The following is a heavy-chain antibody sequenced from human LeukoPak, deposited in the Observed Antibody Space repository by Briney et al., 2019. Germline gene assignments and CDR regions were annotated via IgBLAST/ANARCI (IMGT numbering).Heavy chain of an antibody. CDR3: AKHLTTRGPPYALDV. D-gene: IGHD1-14*01. CDR2: ITVSGGTT. Sequence: GGSLRLSCAASVFTFSSYAMQWVRQAPGKGLEWVSGITVSGGTTYYTDSLKGRFTISRDNSKNTLYLQMNSLRAEDTAVYYCAKHLTTRGPPYALDVWGQGTTVTVSS. CDR1: VFTFSSYA. J-gene: IGHJ6*02. V-gene: IGHV3-23*01.